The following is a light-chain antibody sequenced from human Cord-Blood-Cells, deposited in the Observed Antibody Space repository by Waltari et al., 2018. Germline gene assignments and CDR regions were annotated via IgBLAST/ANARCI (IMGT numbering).Light chain of an antibody. CDR2: GNS. V-gene: IGLV1-40*01. Sequence: QSVLTQPPSVSGAPGQRVTISCTWSSSNIGAGYDVNWYQQLPGTAPKLLIYGNSNRPSGVPDRFSGSKSGTSASLAITGLQAEDEADYYCQSYDSSLSGWVFGGGTKLTVL. J-gene: IGLJ3*02. CDR1: SSNIGAGYD. CDR3: QSYDSSLSGWV.